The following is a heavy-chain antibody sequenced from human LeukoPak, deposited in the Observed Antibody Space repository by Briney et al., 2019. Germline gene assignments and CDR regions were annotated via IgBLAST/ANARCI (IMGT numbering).Heavy chain of an antibody. D-gene: IGHD3-22*01. CDR1: GGSISSYY. Sequence: SETLSLTCTVSGGSISSYYWSWIRQPPGKGLEWIGYIYYSGSTNYNPSLKSRVTISVDTSKNQFSLKLSSVTAADTAVYYCAGGPQGGDYYDSSGSNDAFDIWGQGTMVTVSS. CDR3: AGGPQGGDYYDSSGSNDAFDI. CDR2: IYYSGST. J-gene: IGHJ3*02. V-gene: IGHV4-59*01.